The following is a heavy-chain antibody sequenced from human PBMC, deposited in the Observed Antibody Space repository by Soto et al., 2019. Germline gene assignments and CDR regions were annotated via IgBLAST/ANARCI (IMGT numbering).Heavy chain of an antibody. J-gene: IGHJ6*02. CDR2: INHSGST. V-gene: IGHV4-34*01. CDR3: ARVSGYYGSGRYGMDV. Sequence: QVQLQQWGAGLLKPSETLSLTCAVYGGSFSGYYWSWIRQPPGKGLEWIGEINHSGSTNYNPSLKSRVTISVDASKNQFSLKLSSVNAADTAVYYCARVSGYYGSGRYGMDVWGQGTTVTVSS. D-gene: IGHD3-10*01. CDR1: GGSFSGYY.